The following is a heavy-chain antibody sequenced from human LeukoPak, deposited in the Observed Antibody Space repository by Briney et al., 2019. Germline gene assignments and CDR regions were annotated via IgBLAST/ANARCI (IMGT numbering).Heavy chain of an antibody. D-gene: IGHD5-18*01. CDR1: GYTFADSY. J-gene: IGHJ6*03. CDR2: IIPIFGTA. V-gene: IGHV1-69*05. Sequence: GASVTVSCKASGYTFADSYMHWVRQAPGQGLEWMGGIIPIFGTANYAQKFQGRVTITTDESTSTAYMELSSLRSEDTAVYYCARVPRNTAMVQYYYYMDVWGKGTTVTVSS. CDR3: ARVPRNTAMVQYYYYMDV.